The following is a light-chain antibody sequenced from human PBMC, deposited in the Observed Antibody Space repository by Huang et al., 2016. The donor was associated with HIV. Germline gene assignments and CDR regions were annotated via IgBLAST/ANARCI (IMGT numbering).Light chain of an antibody. Sequence: DIQMTQSPSSLSASVGDRVTITCRASQSISSDSNCYQQKRVKAPKLLIYAASRLQSGVPSRGSGSGFGTDFALTISSLQPEDVATYYCQQSYSTPPYTFGQGTKLEIK. V-gene: IGKV1-39*01. CDR2: AAS. CDR1: QSISSD. CDR3: QQSYSTPPYT. J-gene: IGKJ2*01.